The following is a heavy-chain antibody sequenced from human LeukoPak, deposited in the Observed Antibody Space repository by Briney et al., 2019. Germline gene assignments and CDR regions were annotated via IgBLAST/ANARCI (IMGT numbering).Heavy chain of an antibody. CDR3: ARDGPSITGTAWY. CDR1: GFTFSSYA. D-gene: IGHD1-20*01. V-gene: IGHV3-30*07. J-gene: IGHJ4*02. CDR2: ISSDGSRK. Sequence: GGSLRLSCAASGFTFSSYAMHWVRQAPGKGLNWVTVISSDGSRKNYADSVKGRFTISRDNSKNTLYLQMNSLRAEDTAVYYCARDGPSITGTAWYWGQGTLVTVSS.